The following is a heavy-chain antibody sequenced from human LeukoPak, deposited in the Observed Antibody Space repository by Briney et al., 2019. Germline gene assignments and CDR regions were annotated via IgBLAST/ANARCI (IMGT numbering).Heavy chain of an antibody. Sequence: SQTLSLTCTVSGGSISSGDYYWSWIRQPPGKGLEWIGYIYYSGSTYYNPSLKSRVTISVDTSKNQFSLELSSVTAADTAVYYCARALPVGSYYFDYWGQGTLVTVSS. CDR2: IYYSGST. V-gene: IGHV4-30-4*08. CDR3: ARALPVGSYYFDY. D-gene: IGHD1-26*01. CDR1: GGSISSGDYY. J-gene: IGHJ4*02.